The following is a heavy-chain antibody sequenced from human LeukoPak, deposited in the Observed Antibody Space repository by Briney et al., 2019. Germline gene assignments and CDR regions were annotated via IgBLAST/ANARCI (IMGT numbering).Heavy chain of an antibody. J-gene: IGHJ2*01. CDR2: IIPMFGTA. Sequence: SVKVSCKASGGTFSIYAISWVRQAPGQGLEWMGGIIPMFGTANYAQKFQGRVTITTDESTSTTYMEPSSLKSEDTAVYYCVRARGIYEGYFDLWGRGTLVTVSS. V-gene: IGHV1-69*05. CDR3: VRARGIYEGYFDL. CDR1: GGTFSIYA. D-gene: IGHD5/OR15-5a*01.